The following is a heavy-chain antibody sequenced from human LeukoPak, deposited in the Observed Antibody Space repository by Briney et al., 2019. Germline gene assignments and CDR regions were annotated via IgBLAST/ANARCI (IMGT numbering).Heavy chain of an antibody. V-gene: IGHV1-69*04. J-gene: IGHJ4*02. CDR2: IIPILGIA. Sequence: ASVKVSCKASGGTFSSYAISWVRQAPGQGLEWMGRIIPILGIANCAQKFQGRVTITADKSTSTAYMELSSLRSEDTAVYYCAREEYYYDSSGYYPLDYWGQGTLVTVSS. D-gene: IGHD3-22*01. CDR3: AREEYYYDSSGYYPLDY. CDR1: GGTFSSYA.